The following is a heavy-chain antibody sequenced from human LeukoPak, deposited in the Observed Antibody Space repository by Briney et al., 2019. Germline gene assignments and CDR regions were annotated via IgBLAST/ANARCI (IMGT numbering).Heavy chain of an antibody. Sequence: SETLSLTCTVSGGSISSYYWSWIRQPPGKGLEWIGYIYYSGSTNYNPSLKSRVTISVDTSKNQFSLKLSSVTAADTAVYYCARQRGGSEFDYCGQGTLVTVSS. J-gene: IGHJ4*02. CDR2: IYYSGST. CDR3: ARQRGGSEFDY. CDR1: GGSISSYY. V-gene: IGHV4-59*08. D-gene: IGHD6-19*01.